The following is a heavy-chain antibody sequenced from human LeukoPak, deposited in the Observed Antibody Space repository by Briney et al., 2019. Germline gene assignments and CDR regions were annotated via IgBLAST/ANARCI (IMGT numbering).Heavy chain of an antibody. D-gene: IGHD6-13*01. CDR1: GFTFSSYW. V-gene: IGHV3-21*01. J-gene: IGHJ4*02. Sequence: SGGSLGLSCAASGFTFSSYWMSWVRQAPGKGLEWVSSISSSSSYIYYADSVKGRFTISRDNAKNSLYLQMNSLRAEDTAVYYCARRSQYSSSWNPFDYWGQGTLVTVSS. CDR2: ISSSSSYI. CDR3: ARRSQYSSSWNPFDY.